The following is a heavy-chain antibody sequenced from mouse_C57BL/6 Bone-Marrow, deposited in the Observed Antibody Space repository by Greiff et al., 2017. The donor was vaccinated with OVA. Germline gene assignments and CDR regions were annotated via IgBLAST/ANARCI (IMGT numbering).Heavy chain of an antibody. Sequence: EVQLVESGGGLVQPKGSLKLSCAASGFSFNTYAMNWVRQAPGKGLEWVARIRSKSNNYATYYADSVKDRFTISRDDSESMLYLQMNNLKTEDTAMYYCVRMRGVHYYYGSSRYAMDYWGQGTSVTVSS. CDR3: VRMRGVHYYYGSSRYAMDY. V-gene: IGHV10-1*01. CDR1: GFSFNTYA. CDR2: IRSKSNNYAT. J-gene: IGHJ4*01. D-gene: IGHD1-1*01.